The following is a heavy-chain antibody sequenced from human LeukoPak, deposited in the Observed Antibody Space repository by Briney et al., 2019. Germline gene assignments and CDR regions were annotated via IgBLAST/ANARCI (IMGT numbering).Heavy chain of an antibody. CDR1: GYTFSSYE. Sequence: ASVKASCKTSGYTFSSYEINWVRQAAGRGLEWVGWMNPKTGKTAYARNLQGRVTITRDTSISTAYMDLSALRSEDTAVYYCARSFVDTAMVGRGYFDLWGRGTLVTVSS. CDR2: MNPKTGKT. V-gene: IGHV1-8*01. D-gene: IGHD5-18*01. J-gene: IGHJ2*01. CDR3: ARSFVDTAMVGRGYFDL.